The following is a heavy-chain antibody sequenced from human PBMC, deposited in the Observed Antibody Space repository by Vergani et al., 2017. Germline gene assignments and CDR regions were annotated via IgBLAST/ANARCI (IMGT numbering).Heavy chain of an antibody. J-gene: IGHJ5*02. V-gene: IGHV1-2*02. Sequence: QVQLVQSGAEVRKPGASVKVSCKASGYSLSDHYIHWVRQAPGQGFEWMGRLDPNTGDTKYAEKFQGRAILTRDRSISTAYMELISLISDDTAVYYCARAKRGRIAVSAADTWGQGTLVTVSS. CDR2: LDPNTGDT. D-gene: IGHD6-19*01. CDR1: GYSLSDHY. CDR3: ARAKRGRIAVSAADT.